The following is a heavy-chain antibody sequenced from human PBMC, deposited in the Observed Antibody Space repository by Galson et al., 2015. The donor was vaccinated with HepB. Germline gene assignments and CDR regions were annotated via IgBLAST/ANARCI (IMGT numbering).Heavy chain of an antibody. CDR1: GFTFSDYY. V-gene: IGHV3-11*06. J-gene: IGHJ4*02. D-gene: IGHD6-25*01. CDR3: GAWLPGIAAGIDY. Sequence: SLRLSCAASGFTFSDYYMSWIRQAPGKGLEWVSYISSSSSYTNYADSVKGRFTISRDNAKNSLYLQMNSLRAEDTAVYYCGAWLPGIAAGIDYWGQGTLVTVSS. CDR2: ISSSSSYT.